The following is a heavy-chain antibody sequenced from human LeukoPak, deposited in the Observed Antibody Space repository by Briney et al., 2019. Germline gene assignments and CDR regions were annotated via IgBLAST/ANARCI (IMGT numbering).Heavy chain of an antibody. Sequence: GGSLRLSCAASGFTFSSYAMHWVRQAPGKGLEYVSAISSNGGSTYYANSVEGRFTISRDNSKNTLYLQMGSLRAEDMAVYYCAREEYYYDSSGSITVVYFDYWGQGTLVTVSS. V-gene: IGHV3-64*01. J-gene: IGHJ4*02. CDR1: GFTFSSYA. CDR2: ISSNGGST. CDR3: AREEYYYDSSGSITVVYFDY. D-gene: IGHD3-22*01.